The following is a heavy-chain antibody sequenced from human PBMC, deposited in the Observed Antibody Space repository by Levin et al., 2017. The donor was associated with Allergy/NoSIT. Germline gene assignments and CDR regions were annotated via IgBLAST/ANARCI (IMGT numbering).Heavy chain of an antibody. CDR2: IKQDVSEK. J-gene: IGHJ6*02. CDR3: ARDTVRGGNYYYGMDV. Sequence: TGGSLRLSCAASGFTFSSYWMSWVRQAPGKGLEWVANIKQDVSEKYYVDSVKGRFTISRDNAKNSLYLQMNSLRAEDTAVYYCARDTVRGGNYYYGMDVWGQGTTVTVSS. CDR1: GFTFSSYW. V-gene: IGHV3-7*01. D-gene: IGHD3-10*01.